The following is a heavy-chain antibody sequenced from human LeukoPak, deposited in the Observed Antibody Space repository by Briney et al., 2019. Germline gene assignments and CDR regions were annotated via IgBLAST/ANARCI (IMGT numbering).Heavy chain of an antibody. CDR2: IYYSGSA. Sequence: SETLSLTCSVSGGSMSSGSYYWGWIRQPPGKGLEWIGTIYYSGSAYYSPSLKSRVTISVDKSEKQFSLKLNSVTAADTAVYHCARHDFADYSSFDPWGQGAMVTVSS. CDR3: ARHDFADYSSFDP. CDR1: GGSMSSGSYY. V-gene: IGHV4-39*01. D-gene: IGHD4/OR15-4a*01. J-gene: IGHJ5*02.